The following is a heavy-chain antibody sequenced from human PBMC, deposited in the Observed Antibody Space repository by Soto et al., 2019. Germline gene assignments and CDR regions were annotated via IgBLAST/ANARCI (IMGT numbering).Heavy chain of an antibody. CDR2: IYYSGST. CDR1: GGSISSYY. Sequence: SETLSLTCTVSGGSISSYYWSWIRQPPGKGLEWIGYIYYSGSTNYNPSLKSRVTISVDTSKNQFSLKLSSVTAADTVVYYCARESGYYGMDVWGQGTTVTVSS. V-gene: IGHV4-59*01. D-gene: IGHD1-26*01. J-gene: IGHJ6*02. CDR3: ARESGYYGMDV.